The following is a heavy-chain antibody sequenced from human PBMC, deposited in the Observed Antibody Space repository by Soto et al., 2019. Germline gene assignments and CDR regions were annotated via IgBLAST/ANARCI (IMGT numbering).Heavy chain of an antibody. Sequence: QVQLQESGPGLVKPSETLSLTCTVSGGSVSSGSYYWSWIRQPPGKGLEWIGYIYYSGSTNYNPSLKSRVTISVDTSKNQFSLKLSSVTAADTAVYYCARSLDGYSSGWYWGYWGQGTLVTVSS. V-gene: IGHV4-61*01. D-gene: IGHD6-19*01. CDR2: IYYSGST. J-gene: IGHJ4*02. CDR3: ARSLDGYSSGWYWGY. CDR1: GGSVSSGSYY.